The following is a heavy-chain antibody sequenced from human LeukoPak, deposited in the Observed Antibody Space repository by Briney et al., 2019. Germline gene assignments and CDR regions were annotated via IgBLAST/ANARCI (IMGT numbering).Heavy chain of an antibody. CDR3: ARRRITMVRGVIREDSNWFDP. J-gene: IGHJ5*02. V-gene: IGHV4-59*08. CDR1: GGSISSYY. CDR2: IYYSGST. Sequence: PSETLSLTCTVSGGSISSYYWSWIRQPPGEGLEWIGYIYYSGSTNYNPSLKSRVTISVDTSKNQFSLKLSSVTAADTAVYYCARRRITMVRGVIREDSNWFDPWGQGTLVTVSS. D-gene: IGHD3-10*01.